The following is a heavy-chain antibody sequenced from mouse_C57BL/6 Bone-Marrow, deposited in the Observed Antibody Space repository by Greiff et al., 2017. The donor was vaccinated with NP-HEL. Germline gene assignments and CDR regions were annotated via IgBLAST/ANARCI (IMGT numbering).Heavy chain of an antibody. CDR2: ISSGGSYT. V-gene: IGHV5-6*01. CDR1: GFTFSSYG. J-gene: IGHJ2*01. CDR3: ARHPEGNYYDD. Sequence: EVKLMESGGDLVKPGGSLKLSCAASGFTFSSYGMSWVRQTPDKRLEWVATISSGGSYTYYLDSVKGRFTISRDNAKNTLYLQMSSLKSEDTAMYYCARHPEGNYYDDRGKATTLTAAS.